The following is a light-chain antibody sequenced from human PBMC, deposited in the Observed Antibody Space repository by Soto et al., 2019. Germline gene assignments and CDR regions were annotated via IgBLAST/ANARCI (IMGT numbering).Light chain of an antibody. CDR2: EGS. J-gene: IGLJ3*02. CDR1: NSDVGSYNL. Sequence: QSALTQPASVSGSPGQSITISCTGTNSDVGSYNLVSWYQQHPGKAPKVMIYEGSKRPSGLSKRFSGSKSGNTASLTISGLQPEDEADYYCCSYAGSSTWVFGGGTQLTVL. V-gene: IGLV2-23*01. CDR3: CSYAGSSTWV.